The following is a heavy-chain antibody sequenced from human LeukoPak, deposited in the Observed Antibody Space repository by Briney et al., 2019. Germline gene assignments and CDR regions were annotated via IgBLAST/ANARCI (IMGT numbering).Heavy chain of an antibody. J-gene: IGHJ4*02. V-gene: IGHV1-2*02. CDR3: ARPSYCSSTSCYYGY. CDR2: VNPNSGGT. CDR1: GYTFTDYY. Sequence: EASVKVSCKASGYTFTDYYLHWVRQAPGQGLEWMGWVNPNSGGTNYAQKFQGRVTMTGDTSISAVYMELSRLTSDDTAVYYCARPSYCSSTSCYYGYWGQGTLVTVSS. D-gene: IGHD2-2*01.